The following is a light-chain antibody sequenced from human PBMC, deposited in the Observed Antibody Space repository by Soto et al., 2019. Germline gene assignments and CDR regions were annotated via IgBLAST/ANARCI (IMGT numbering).Light chain of an antibody. V-gene: IGKV1-27*01. CDR2: AAS. Sequence: DIQMTQSPSTLSASVGDRVTITCRASQGIGNFLAWYQQKPGDVPKLLIYAASTVQSGGPSRFSGSGSGTDFTLTISSLQPEDVATYFCHRYNSVPLTFGGGTKVDIK. J-gene: IGKJ4*01. CDR3: HRYNSVPLT. CDR1: QGIGNF.